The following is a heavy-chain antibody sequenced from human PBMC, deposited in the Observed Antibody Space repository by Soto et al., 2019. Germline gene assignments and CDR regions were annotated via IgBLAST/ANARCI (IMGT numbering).Heavy chain of an antibody. D-gene: IGHD2-2*01. CDR1: GFTFNTYG. V-gene: IGHV3-33*01. CDR2: IWYDGRNK. Sequence: QVQVVESGGGVVQPGRSLRLSCAASGFTFNTYGMHWVRQAPGKGLGWVSVIWYDGRNKNDADSVKGRFTISRDNSKNTLYLQMNRLRAEDTAIYYCGRDLEIPAAGFMDVWGQGSTVTVSS. CDR3: GRDLEIPAAGFMDV. J-gene: IGHJ6*01.